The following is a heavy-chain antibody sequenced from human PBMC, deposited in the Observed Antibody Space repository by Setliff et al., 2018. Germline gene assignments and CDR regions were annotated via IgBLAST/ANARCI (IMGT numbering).Heavy chain of an antibody. CDR2: IYHNGNT. Sequence: SETLSLTCTVSGGSISPYFWSWVRQSPGKGLEWIGYIYHNGNTNFNPSLKSRVTMSVDTSKNQFALNLTSVTAADTAVYYCARDRSAYSYGLDVWGQGTTVTVSS. CDR1: GGSISPYF. CDR3: ARDRSAYSYGLDV. J-gene: IGHJ6*02. V-gene: IGHV4-4*08.